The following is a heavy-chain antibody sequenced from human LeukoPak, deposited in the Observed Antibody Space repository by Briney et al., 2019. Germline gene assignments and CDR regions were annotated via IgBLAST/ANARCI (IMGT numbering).Heavy chain of an antibody. CDR3: ARAVPKTYSGSYYVFDY. Sequence: ASVKVSCKASGYTFTSYYMHWVRQAPGQGLEWMGIINPSGGSTSYAQKFQGRVTMTRDTSTSTVYMELSSLRSEDTAVYYCARAVPKTYSGSYYVFDYWGQGTLVTVSS. V-gene: IGHV1-46*01. J-gene: IGHJ4*02. D-gene: IGHD1-26*01. CDR1: GYTFTSYY. CDR2: INPSGGST.